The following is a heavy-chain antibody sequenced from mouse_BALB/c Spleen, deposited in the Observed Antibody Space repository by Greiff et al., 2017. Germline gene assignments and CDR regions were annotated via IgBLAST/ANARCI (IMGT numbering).Heavy chain of an antibody. Sequence: VQGVESGAELVKPGASVKLSCKASGYTFTEYTIHWVKQRSGQGLEWIGWFYPGSGSIKYNEKFKDKATLTADKSSSTVYMELSRLTSEDSAVYFCARHEVGYGNYYAMDYWGQGTSVTVSS. V-gene: IGHV1-62-2*01. CDR2: FYPGSGSI. CDR1: GYTFTEYT. D-gene: IGHD2-10*02. CDR3: ARHEVGYGNYYAMDY. J-gene: IGHJ4*01.